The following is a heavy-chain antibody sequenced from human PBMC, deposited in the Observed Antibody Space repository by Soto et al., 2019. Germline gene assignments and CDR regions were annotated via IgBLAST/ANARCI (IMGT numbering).Heavy chain of an antibody. CDR1: GGSISSYY. Sequence: SETLSLTCTVSGGSISSYYWSWIRQPPEKGLEWIGCISYSGSTNYNPTLKSRVTISVDTSKSQFSLKLSSVTAADTAVYYCARGMTTVTTLDYWGQGTLVTVSS. D-gene: IGHD4-4*01. CDR2: ISYSGST. CDR3: ARGMTTVTTLDY. V-gene: IGHV4-59*12. J-gene: IGHJ4*02.